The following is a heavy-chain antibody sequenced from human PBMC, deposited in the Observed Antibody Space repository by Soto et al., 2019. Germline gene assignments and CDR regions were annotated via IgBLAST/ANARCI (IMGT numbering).Heavy chain of an antibody. CDR3: ARYCNGGACYSASHDY. Sequence: QEQMVQSGGGVVQPGRSLRRSCAASPFTFRSYSMHWVRQAPGKGLEWVTSISYDGSKESYADSVKGRFAVSRDNSKNTLYLQMNSPRPEDTAVYYCARYCNGGACYSASHDYWGQGTQVTVSS. CDR2: ISYDGSKE. D-gene: IGHD2-15*01. CDR1: PFTFRSYS. V-gene: IGHV3-30*09. J-gene: IGHJ4*02.